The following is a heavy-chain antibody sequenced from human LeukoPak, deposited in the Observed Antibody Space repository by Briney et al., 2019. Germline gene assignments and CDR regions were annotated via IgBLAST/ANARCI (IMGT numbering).Heavy chain of an antibody. V-gene: IGHV1-46*01. CDR3: ARDREVGATKSVDY. Sequence: RASVKVSCKASGYTFMAYCIHWVRQAPGQGLEWMGIINPTGGSTTYAQKFQGRVTMTRDTSTSTVYMELSSLRSEDTAMYYCARDREVGATKSVDYWGQGTLVTVSS. J-gene: IGHJ4*02. D-gene: IGHD1-26*01. CDR2: INPTGGST. CDR1: GYTFMAYC.